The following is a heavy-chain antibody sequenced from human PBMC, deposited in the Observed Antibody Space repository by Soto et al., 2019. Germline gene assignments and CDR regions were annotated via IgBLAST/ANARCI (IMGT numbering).Heavy chain of an antibody. V-gene: IGHV3-11*01. J-gene: IGHJ4*02. CDR1: GFTFSYYY. CDR2: ISSSGSTI. CDR3: ARDGYSSSWLSFDY. D-gene: IGHD6-13*01. Sequence: PGGSLRLSCAASGFTFSYYYMSWIRQAPGKGLEWVSYISSSGSTIYYADSVKGRFTISRDNAKNSLYLQMNSLRAEDTAVYYCARDGYSSSWLSFDYWGQGTLVTVSS.